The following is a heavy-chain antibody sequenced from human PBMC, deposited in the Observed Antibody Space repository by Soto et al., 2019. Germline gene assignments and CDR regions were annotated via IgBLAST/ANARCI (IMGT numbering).Heavy chain of an antibody. CDR1: GYTFTGYY. D-gene: IGHD3-3*01. V-gene: IGHV1-2*04. CDR3: ARDGGAIYDFWSGYYTQTEYYYYGMDV. J-gene: IGHJ6*02. Sequence: ASVKVSCKASGYTFTGYYMHWVRQAPGQGLEWMGWINPNSGGTNYAQKFQGWVTMTRDTSISTAYMELSRLRSDGTAVYYCARDGGAIYDFWSGYYTQTEYYYYGMDVWGQGTTVTVSS. CDR2: INPNSGGT.